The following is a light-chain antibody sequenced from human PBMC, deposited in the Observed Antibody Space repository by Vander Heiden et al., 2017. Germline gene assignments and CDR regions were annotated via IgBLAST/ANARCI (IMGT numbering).Light chain of an antibody. CDR2: AAS. Sequence: DIQMTQSPSSLSASVRDRVTITCRASRDISSYLNWYHQKPGEAPRLLIYAASILQSGVPSRFSGSGSGADYTLTIGSLQPEDSATYYCQQSYSALGTFGQGTKVEIK. CDR3: QQSYSALGT. J-gene: IGKJ1*01. V-gene: IGKV1-39*01. CDR1: RDISSY.